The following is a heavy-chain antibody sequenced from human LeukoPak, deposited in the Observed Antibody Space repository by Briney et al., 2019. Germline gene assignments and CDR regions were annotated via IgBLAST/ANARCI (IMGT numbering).Heavy chain of an antibody. J-gene: IGHJ4*02. V-gene: IGHV3-48*02. D-gene: IGHD6-13*01. CDR1: GFTFSSYN. CDR2: ISYSSSTR. Sequence: GGSLRLSCTASGFTFSSYNMNWVRQAPGKGLEWVSYISYSSSTRYYADSVKGRFTISRDNAKNSLYLQINSPRDEDTAVYYCARDLEAANTYYFDYWGQGTMVTVSS. CDR3: ARDLEAANTYYFDY.